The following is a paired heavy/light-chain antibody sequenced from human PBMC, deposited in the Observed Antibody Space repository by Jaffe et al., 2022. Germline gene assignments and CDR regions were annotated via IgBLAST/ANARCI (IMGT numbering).Light chain of an antibody. CDR3: QQYDNLPQT. CDR2: DAS. CDR1: QDISNY. V-gene: IGKV1-33*01. Sequence: DIQMTQSPSSLSASVGDRVTITCQASQDISNYLNWYQQKPGKAPKLLIYDASNLETGVPSRFSGSGSGTDFTFTISSLQPEDIATYYCQQYDNLPQTFGGGTKVEIK. J-gene: IGKJ4*01.
Heavy chain of an antibody. J-gene: IGHJ6*03. V-gene: IGHV3-64*01. Sequence: EVQLVESGGGLVQPGGSLRLSCAASGFTFSSYAMHWVRQAPGKGLEYVSAISSNGGSTYYANSVKGRFTISRDNSKNTLYLQMGSLRAEDMAVYYCARGQHGSGSYPPPPPLGYMDVWGKGTTVTVSS. CDR2: ISSNGGST. D-gene: IGHD3-10*01. CDR3: ARGQHGSGSYPPPPPLGYMDV. CDR1: GFTFSSYA.